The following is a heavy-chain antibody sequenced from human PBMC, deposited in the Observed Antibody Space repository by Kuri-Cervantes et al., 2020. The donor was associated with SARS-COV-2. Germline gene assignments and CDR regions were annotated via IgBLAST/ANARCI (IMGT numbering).Heavy chain of an antibody. V-gene: IGHV3-11*04. D-gene: IGHD4-11*01. J-gene: IGHJ4*02. CDR2: ISGSGGST. Sequence: LSLTCAVYGGSFSGYYWSWIRQPPGKGLEWVSAISGSGGSTYYADSVKGRFTISRDNAKNSLYLQMNSLRAEDTAVYYCARDMGDVDYSNPPRVFDYWGQGTLVTVSS. CDR3: ARDMGDVDYSNPPRVFDY. CDR1: GGSFSGYY.